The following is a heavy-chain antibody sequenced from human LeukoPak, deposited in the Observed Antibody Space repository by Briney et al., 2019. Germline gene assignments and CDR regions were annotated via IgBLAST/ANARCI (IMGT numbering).Heavy chain of an antibody. V-gene: IGHV3-30*18. J-gene: IGHJ4*02. D-gene: IGHD3-22*01. CDR2: ISYDGSNK. CDR1: GFTFSSYG. CDR3: AKLLYYYDSSQPY. Sequence: HPGGSLRLSCAASGFTFSSYGMHWVRQAPGKGLEWVAVISYDGSNKYYADSVKGRFTISRDNSKNTLYLQMNSLRAEDTAVYYCAKLLYYYDSSQPYWGQGTLVTVSS.